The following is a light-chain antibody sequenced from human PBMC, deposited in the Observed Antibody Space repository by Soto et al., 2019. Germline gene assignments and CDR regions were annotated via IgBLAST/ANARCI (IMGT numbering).Light chain of an antibody. CDR2: EVN. CDR3: CLSPGSLTWL. CDR1: GSDVGDSSH. J-gene: IGLJ3*02. Sequence: QSALTQPRSVSRSPGQSGTISCTATGSDVGDSSHVSWYQLHPGKAPKLMIYEVNNRPSGVPDRFSGSKSGSTASLTISGLQAEDEAEYYCCLSPGSLTWLFGGGTQLTVL. V-gene: IGLV2-11*01.